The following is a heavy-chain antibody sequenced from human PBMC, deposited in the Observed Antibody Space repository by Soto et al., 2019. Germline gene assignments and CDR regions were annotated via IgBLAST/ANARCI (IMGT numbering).Heavy chain of an antibody. V-gene: IGHV3-23*01. Sequence: EVQLLESGGGLVQPGGSLRLSCAASGITFNNYALSWVRQAPGKGLEWVSGISGSGANTYYADSVKGRFTISRDNSQNTLSLQMSSLRAAATAVYYRAQEHGRGTSTITTYFDYWGREALVNVSS. D-gene: IGHD5-12*01. CDR1: GITFNNYA. CDR3: AQEHGRGTSTITTYFDY. CDR2: ISGSGANT. J-gene: IGHJ4*02.